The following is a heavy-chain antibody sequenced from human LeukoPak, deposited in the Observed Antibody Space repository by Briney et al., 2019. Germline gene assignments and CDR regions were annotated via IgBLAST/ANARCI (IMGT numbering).Heavy chain of an antibody. V-gene: IGHV3-23*01. CDR3: AGYGGYYAYYFGMDV. J-gene: IGHJ6*02. Sequence: GGSLRLSCAASGFTFSSYAMSWVRQAPGKGLEWVSAASGSAGSTYYADSVKGRFTISRDNSKNTLYLQMNSLRAEDTAVYYCAGYGGYYAYYFGMDVWGQGTTVTVSS. D-gene: IGHD5-12*01. CDR2: ASGSAGST. CDR1: GFTFSSYA.